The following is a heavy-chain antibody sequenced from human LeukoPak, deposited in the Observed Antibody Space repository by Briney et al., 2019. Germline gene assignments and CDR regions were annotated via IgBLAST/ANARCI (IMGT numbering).Heavy chain of an antibody. CDR3: ALARDYRSGP. CDR2: IHHGGST. CDR1: GDSISSGDW. D-gene: IGHD4/OR15-4a*01. V-gene: IGHV4-4*02. J-gene: IGHJ5*02. Sequence: PSETLPLTCAVSGDSISSGDWWSWWVRQPPGKGLEWIGEIHHGGSTNYHPSLKSRVTMSVDKPKNQFSLQLNSVTAADTAVYYCALARDYRSGPWGQGTLVTVSS.